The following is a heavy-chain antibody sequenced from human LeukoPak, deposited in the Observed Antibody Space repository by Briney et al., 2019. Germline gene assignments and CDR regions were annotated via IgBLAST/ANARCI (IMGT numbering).Heavy chain of an antibody. Sequence: GGSLRLSCSVSGFTFSSYSMNWVRQAPGKGLQWVSSISGGGSYIFYADSVEGRFSVPRDNAKNSLYLQMNSLRAEDTAVYYCARASGSGRLPEDYWGQGTLVTVSS. D-gene: IGHD3-10*01. CDR3: ARASGSGRLPEDY. J-gene: IGHJ4*02. V-gene: IGHV3-21*06. CDR2: ISGGGSYI. CDR1: GFTFSSYS.